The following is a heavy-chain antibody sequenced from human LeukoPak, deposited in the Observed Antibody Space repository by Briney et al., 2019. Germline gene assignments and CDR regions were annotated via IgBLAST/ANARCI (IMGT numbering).Heavy chain of an antibody. V-gene: IGHV3-23*01. CDR3: ARSSYSSSSSV. CDR1: GFTFSSYA. D-gene: IGHD6-6*01. Sequence: PGGSLRLSCAASGFTFSSYAMSWVRQAPGKGLEWVSVISASGGNTYYADSVKGRFTISRDNSKNTLYLQMNSLRAEDTAVYYCARSSYSSSSSVWGQGTMVTVSS. J-gene: IGHJ3*01. CDR2: ISASGGNT.